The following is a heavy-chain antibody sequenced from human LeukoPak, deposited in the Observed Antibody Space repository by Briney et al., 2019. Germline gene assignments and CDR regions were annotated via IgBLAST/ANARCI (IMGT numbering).Heavy chain of an antibody. V-gene: IGHV4-31*03. J-gene: IGHJ4*02. CDR2: IYYSGST. CDR3: ATTGSRWPQHYSFDY. CDR1: GGSISSGGYY. D-gene: IGHD5-24*01. Sequence: SETLSLTCTVSGGSISSGGYYWSWIRQHPGKGLEWIGYIYYSGSTYYNPSLKSRVTISVDTSKNQFSLKLSSVTAADTAVYYCATTGSRWPQHYSFDYWGQGTLVTVSS.